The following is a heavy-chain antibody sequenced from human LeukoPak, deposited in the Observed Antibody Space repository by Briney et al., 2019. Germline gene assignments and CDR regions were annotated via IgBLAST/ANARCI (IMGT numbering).Heavy chain of an antibody. CDR1: GFTFDDYA. V-gene: IGHV3-9*01. Sequence: GGSLRLSCAASGFTFDDYAMHWVRQAPGKGLEWVSGISWNSGSIGYADSVKGRFTISRDNSKNTLYLQMNSLRAEDTAVYYCAKDSRVGARFYYYYYMDVWGKGTTVTVSS. CDR2: ISWNSGSI. D-gene: IGHD1-26*01. CDR3: AKDSRVGARFYYYYYMDV. J-gene: IGHJ6*03.